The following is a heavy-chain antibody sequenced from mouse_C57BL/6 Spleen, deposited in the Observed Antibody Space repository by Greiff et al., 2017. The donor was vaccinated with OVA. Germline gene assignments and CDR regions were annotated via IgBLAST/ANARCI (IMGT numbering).Heavy chain of an antibody. CDR3: TTSEYFGGYFDV. CDR1: GFNIKDYY. J-gene: IGHJ1*03. CDR2: IDPEDGDT. V-gene: IGHV14-1*01. D-gene: IGHD5-1*01. Sequence: VQLQQSGAELVRPGASVKLSCTASGFNIKDYYMHWVKQRPEQGLEWIGRIDPEDGDTESAPKFQGKATMTADTYSNTAYLQLSSLTSEDTAVYYCTTSEYFGGYFDVWGTGTTVTVSS.